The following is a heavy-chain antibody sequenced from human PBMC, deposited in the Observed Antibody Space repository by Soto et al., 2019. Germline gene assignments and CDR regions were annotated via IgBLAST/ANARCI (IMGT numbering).Heavy chain of an antibody. D-gene: IGHD6-19*01. CDR2: INAGNGNT. V-gene: IGHV1-3*01. J-gene: IGHJ4*02. CDR1: GYTFPAYA. Sequence: QVQLVQSGAEVKKPGASVRVSCKASGYTFPAYAMHWVRQAPGQRLEWMGWINAGNGNTKYSQNFQGRVTIARDASASTAYRELRRLRYEDTAVYYCVRADRIAVADTVFDYWGQGTLVTVSS. CDR3: VRADRIAVADTVFDY.